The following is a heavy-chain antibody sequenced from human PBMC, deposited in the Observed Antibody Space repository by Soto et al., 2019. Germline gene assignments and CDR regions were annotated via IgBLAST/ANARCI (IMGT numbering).Heavy chain of an antibody. CDR2: SA. CDR3: AREGPPDIAWFDP. D-gene: IGHD2-15*01. V-gene: IGHV1-69*01. J-gene: IGHJ5*02. Sequence: QVQLVQSGAEVKKPGSSVKVSCKASGGTFSIYTISWVRQAPGQGLEWMGGSANSAQKFQGRLTVTADESTSTVYLELSSLTSEDPDVYYCAREGPPDIAWFDPWGQGTLVSVSS. CDR1: GGTFSIYT.